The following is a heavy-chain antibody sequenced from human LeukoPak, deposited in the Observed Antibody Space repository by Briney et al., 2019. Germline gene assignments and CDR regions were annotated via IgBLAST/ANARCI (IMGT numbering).Heavy chain of an antibody. CDR1: GYTFTGYY. CDR3: ARREVAYDSSGYKDAFDI. CDR2: INPSGGST. Sequence: ASVKVSCKASGYTFTGYYMHWVRQAPGQGLEWMGIINPSGGSTSYAQKFQGRVTMTRDMSTSTVYMELSSLRSEDTAVYYCARREVAYDSSGYKDAFDIWGQGTMVTVSS. D-gene: IGHD3-22*01. V-gene: IGHV1-46*01. J-gene: IGHJ3*02.